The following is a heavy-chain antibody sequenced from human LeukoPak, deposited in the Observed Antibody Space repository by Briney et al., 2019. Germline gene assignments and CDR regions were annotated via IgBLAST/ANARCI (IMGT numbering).Heavy chain of an antibody. CDR2: INPDGRTI. V-gene: IGHV3-74*03. CDR1: GFTFSGYW. D-gene: IGHD1-26*01. CDR3: ARVAVGRYDFDY. Sequence: TGGSLRLSCEDSGFTFSGYWMHWVRQAPGKGLVWVSRINPDGRTITYADSVKGRFTISRDNAKNTLYLQMNSLRVEDTAVYYCARVAVGRYDFDYRGQGTLVTVSS. J-gene: IGHJ4*02.